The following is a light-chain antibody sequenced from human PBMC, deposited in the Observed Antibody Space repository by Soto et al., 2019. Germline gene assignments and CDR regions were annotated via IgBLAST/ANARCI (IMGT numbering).Light chain of an antibody. Sequence: DIVMTQSPDSLAVSLGERATINCKSSQHLVYSSTNQKFLSSSNNKNYLAWYHKKPVQPPNMVIDWASTRETGGTDRFSGRGSGADFNLTNSSLQTEDVAVYYFEQYYSLYSFGQGTRLEIK. CDR1: QHLVYSSTNQKFLSSSNNKNY. CDR3: EQYYSLYS. J-gene: IGKJ2*01. CDR2: WAS. V-gene: IGKV4-1*01.